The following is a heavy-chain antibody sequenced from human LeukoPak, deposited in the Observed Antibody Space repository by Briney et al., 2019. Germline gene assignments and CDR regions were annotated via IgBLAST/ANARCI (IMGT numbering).Heavy chain of an antibody. CDR2: INHSGST. D-gene: IGHD4-17*01. V-gene: IGHV4-34*01. J-gene: IGHJ3*02. Sequence: SETLSLTCAVYGGSFSGYYWSWIRQPPGKGLEWIGEINHSGSTNYNPSLKSRVTISVDTSKNQFSLKLSSVTAADTAVYYCARDSVTNPTDAFVIWGQGTMVTVSS. CDR1: GGSFSGYY. CDR3: ARDSVTNPTDAFVI.